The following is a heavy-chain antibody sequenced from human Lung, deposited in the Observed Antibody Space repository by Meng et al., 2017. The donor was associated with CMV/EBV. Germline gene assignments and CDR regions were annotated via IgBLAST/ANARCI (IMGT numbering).Heavy chain of an antibody. CDR3: ASPLGILGIVDL. D-gene: IGHD7-27*01. CDR1: GGSISSSSYY. CDR2: IYYSGST. Sequence: QLQSQESGPGLVKPSETLSLTCTVSGGSISSSSYYWGWIRQPPGKGLEWIGSIYYSGSTYYNPSLKSRVTISVDTSKNHFSLKLSSVTAADTAVYYCASPLGILGIVDLWGRGTLVTVSS. V-gene: IGHV4-39*01. J-gene: IGHJ2*01.